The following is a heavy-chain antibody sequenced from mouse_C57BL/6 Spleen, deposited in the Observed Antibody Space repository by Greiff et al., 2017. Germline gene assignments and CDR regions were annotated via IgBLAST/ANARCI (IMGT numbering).Heavy chain of an antibody. J-gene: IGHJ4*01. V-gene: IGHV1-15*01. CDR1: GYTFTDYE. CDR3: TPHYYAEAMDY. Sequence: VQLQESGAELVRPGASVTLSCKASGYTFTDYEMHWVKQTPVHGLEWIGAIDPETGGTAYNQKFKGKAILTADKSSSTAYMELRSLTSEDSAVYYCTPHYYAEAMDYWGQGTSVTVSS. D-gene: IGHD1-2*01. CDR2: IDPETGGT.